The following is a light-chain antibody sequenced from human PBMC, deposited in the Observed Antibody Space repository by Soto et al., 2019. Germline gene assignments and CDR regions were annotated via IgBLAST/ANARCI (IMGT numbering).Light chain of an antibody. CDR1: YSNIGAGFN. Sequence: QSVLTQPPSVSGAPGQRITISCTGSYSNIGAGFNVHWYQQLPGSATKLLIFGNINRPSGVPDRFSGSKSGTSASLAITGLQPEDEADYFCQSFDSCLRIFYVFGTGTQLTVL. CDR2: GNI. CDR3: QSFDSCLRIFYV. J-gene: IGLJ1*01. V-gene: IGLV1-40*01.